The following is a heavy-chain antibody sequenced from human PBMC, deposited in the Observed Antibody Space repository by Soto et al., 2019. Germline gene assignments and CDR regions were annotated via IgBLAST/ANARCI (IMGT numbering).Heavy chain of an antibody. J-gene: IGHJ4*02. D-gene: IGHD7-27*01. Sequence: EVQLVESGGGLVKPGESLRLSCTASGFNFGAFSLSWFRQPPGKGLEWVSSIDPTSTEIHYADSVEGRFSVYRDSTKNSLYLQMISLRFEDTGVYYCARDYLTGDPREAFDSWGQGTLVTVSS. V-gene: IGHV3-21*01. CDR2: IDPTSTEI. CDR1: GFNFGAFS. CDR3: ARDYLTGDPREAFDS.